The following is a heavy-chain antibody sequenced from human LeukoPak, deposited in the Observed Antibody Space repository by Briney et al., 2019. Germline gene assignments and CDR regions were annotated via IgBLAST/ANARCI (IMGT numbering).Heavy chain of an antibody. V-gene: IGHV1-69*06. J-gene: IGHJ6*03. D-gene: IGHD3-16*01. Sequence: SVKVSCKASGGSFTSYAFNWVRQAPGQGLEWMGGIIPTFGPAKYAQKFKGRVTITADKFTGTAYMELNSLRSEDTAVYFCARELGDTYCYYYIDAWGKGTTVTVSS. CDR3: ARELGDTYCYYYIDA. CDR1: GGSFTSYA. CDR2: IIPTFGPA.